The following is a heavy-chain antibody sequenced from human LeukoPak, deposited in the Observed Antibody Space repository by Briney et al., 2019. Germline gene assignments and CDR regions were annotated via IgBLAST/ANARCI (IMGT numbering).Heavy chain of an antibody. D-gene: IGHD5-12*01. J-gene: IGHJ3*02. Sequence: GGSLRLSCAGSGFIFNNYAMHWVRQPPGKGLEWVSGISWNSGSIDYADSVKGRFTISRDNAKNSLYLQMNSLRAEDTALYYCAKVCATSDAFDIWGQGTMVTVSS. CDR2: ISWNSGSI. CDR1: GFIFNNYA. CDR3: AKVCATSDAFDI. V-gene: IGHV3-9*01.